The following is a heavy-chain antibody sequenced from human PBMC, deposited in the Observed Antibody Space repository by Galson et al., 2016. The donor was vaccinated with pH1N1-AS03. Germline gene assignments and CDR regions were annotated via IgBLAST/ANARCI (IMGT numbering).Heavy chain of an antibody. CDR2: ISYDGSYE. J-gene: IGHJ4*02. CDR3: AGANYQYYFDC. CDR1: GFTFSNYA. D-gene: IGHD1-7*01. Sequence: SLRLSCAASGFTFSNYAMHWVRQAPGQGLEWVAIISYDGSYEYYADSVRGRFTISRDDSKNTLFLQMNSLRPDDTALYYCAGANYQYYFDCWGQGTLLTVSS. V-gene: IGHV3-30*01.